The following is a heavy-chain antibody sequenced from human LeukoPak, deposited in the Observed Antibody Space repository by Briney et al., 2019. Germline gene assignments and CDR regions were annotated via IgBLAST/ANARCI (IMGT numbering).Heavy chain of an antibody. CDR2: IASSGRTT. Sequence: GGSLRLSCAASGFTFSDYYMSWVRQAPGKGLEWVSAIASSGRTTYYADSVKGRFTISRDNSKNTLFLQMNSLRAEDTALYYCAKDRSGGNYATFDYWGQGTLVTVSS. D-gene: IGHD4-23*01. CDR3: AKDRSGGNYATFDY. CDR1: GFTFSDYY. J-gene: IGHJ4*02. V-gene: IGHV3-23*01.